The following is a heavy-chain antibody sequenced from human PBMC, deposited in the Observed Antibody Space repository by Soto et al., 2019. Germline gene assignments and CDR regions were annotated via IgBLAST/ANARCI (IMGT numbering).Heavy chain of an antibody. D-gene: IGHD3-10*01. CDR2: IIPLFGTT. V-gene: IGHV1-69*05. CDR3: AAELGFGKLSVV. J-gene: IGHJ6*02. Sequence: SVKVSCKASGDTFNNFVISWVRQAPGQGLEWMGGIIPLFGTTDFAQRFQGRLTITTDESTTTAYMELSRLRSEDTATYYCAAELGFGKLSVVWGQGTMVTVSS. CDR1: GDTFNNFV.